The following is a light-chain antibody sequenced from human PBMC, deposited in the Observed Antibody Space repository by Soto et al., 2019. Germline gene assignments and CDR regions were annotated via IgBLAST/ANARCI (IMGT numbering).Light chain of an antibody. CDR3: QHYNSYSEA. Sequence: EIVLTQSPGTLSLSPGERATLSCRASQSVSSSYLAWYQQKPGQAPRLLIDGASTRAAGIPPRFSGSGSGTEFTLTISSLQPDDFATYYCQHYNSYSEAFGQGTKVDIK. J-gene: IGKJ1*01. CDR1: QSVSSSY. V-gene: IGKV3-20*01. CDR2: GAS.